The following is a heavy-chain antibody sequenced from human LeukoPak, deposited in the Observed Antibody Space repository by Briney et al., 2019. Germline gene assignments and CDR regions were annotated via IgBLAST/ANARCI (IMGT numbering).Heavy chain of an antibody. V-gene: IGHV3-30*14. CDR3: ARDRYYDSSVWWFDY. Sequence: GGSLRLSCAASGFTFSSYAMHWVRQAPGKGLEWVAVISYDGSNKYYADSVKGRFTISRDNSKNTLYLQMNSLRAEDTAVYYCARDRYYDSSVWWFDYWGQGTLVTVSS. CDR2: ISYDGSNK. D-gene: IGHD3-22*01. CDR1: GFTFSSYA. J-gene: IGHJ4*02.